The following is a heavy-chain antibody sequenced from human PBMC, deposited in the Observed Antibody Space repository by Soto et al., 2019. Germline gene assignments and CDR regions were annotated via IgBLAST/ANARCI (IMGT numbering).Heavy chain of an antibody. D-gene: IGHD4-17*01. J-gene: IGHJ4*02. CDR1: GGSFSGYY. CDR2: INHSGST. CDR3: ARGRRDYGDYNFDY. Sequence: SETLSLTCAVYGGSFSGYYWSWIRQPPGKGLEWIGEINHSGSTNYNPSLKSRVTISVDTSKNQFSLKLSSVTAADTAVYYCARGRRDYGDYNFDYWGQGTLVTVSS. V-gene: IGHV4-34*01.